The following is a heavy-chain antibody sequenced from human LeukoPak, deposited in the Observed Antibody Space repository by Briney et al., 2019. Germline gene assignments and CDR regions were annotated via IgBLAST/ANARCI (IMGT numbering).Heavy chain of an antibody. J-gene: IGHJ4*02. Sequence: GGSLRLSCVASGFIFDDSLMHWVRQAPGKGLEWVSLISRDGSTPYYADSVKGRFTISRDNSKNSLFLQMNSLTTEDTAAYFCARDIRGDCFDSWGQGTLVTVSS. V-gene: IGHV3-43*01. CDR1: GFIFDDSL. CDR3: ARDIRGDCFDS. D-gene: IGHD3-16*01. CDR2: ISRDGSTP.